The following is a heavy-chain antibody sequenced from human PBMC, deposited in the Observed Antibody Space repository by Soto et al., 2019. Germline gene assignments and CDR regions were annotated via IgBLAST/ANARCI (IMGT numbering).Heavy chain of an antibody. Sequence: QVQLVESGGGVVQPGMSLTLSCVASGFTFSSYVIHWVRQTPDKGLEWVAFILRDGSNAYYADSVKGRFTISRDNSKNRLYLEMNSLRAEDTGVYYNARDDEGRSDCDRGYWGHRTLVIVS. D-gene: IGHD2-21*01. CDR1: GFTFSSYV. CDR2: ILRDGSNA. J-gene: IGHJ4*01. CDR3: ARDDEGRSDCDRGY. V-gene: IGHV3-30-3*01.